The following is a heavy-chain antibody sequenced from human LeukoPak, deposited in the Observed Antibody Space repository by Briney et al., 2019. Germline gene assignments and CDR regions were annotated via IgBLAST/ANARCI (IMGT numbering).Heavy chain of an antibody. CDR2: IIPILGIA. Sequence: GASVKVSCKASGGTFSSYAISWVRQAPGQGLEWMGRIIPILGIAKYAQKFQGRVTITADKSTSTAYMELSSLRSEDTAVYYCARSSVGYCSGGSCGDDYWGQGTLVTVSS. CDR1: GGTFSSYA. V-gene: IGHV1-69*04. CDR3: ARSSVGYCSGGSCGDDY. J-gene: IGHJ4*02. D-gene: IGHD2-15*01.